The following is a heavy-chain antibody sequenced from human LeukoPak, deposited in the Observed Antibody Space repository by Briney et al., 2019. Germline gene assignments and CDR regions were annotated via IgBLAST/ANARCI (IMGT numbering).Heavy chain of an antibody. J-gene: IGHJ5*02. Sequence: SLRLSCAASGFTFDDYARHWVRQAPGKGLEWVSGISWNSGSIGYADSVKGRFTISRDNAKNSLYLQMNSLRAEDTALYYCAKDRSVSSGYYGNWFDPWGQGTLVTVSS. D-gene: IGHD3-22*01. CDR2: ISWNSGSI. V-gene: IGHV3-9*01. CDR1: GFTFDDYA. CDR3: AKDRSVSSGYYGNWFDP.